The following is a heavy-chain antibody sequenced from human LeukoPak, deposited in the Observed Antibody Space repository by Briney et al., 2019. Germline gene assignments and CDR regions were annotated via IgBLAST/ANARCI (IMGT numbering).Heavy chain of an antibody. Sequence: GGSLRLSCAASGFTFSSYAMHWVRQAPGKGLEWVAVISYDGSNKYYADSVKGRFTISRDNSKNTLYLQMNSLRAEDTAVYYCARDPNALRGYYDSSGYSYYFDYWGQGTLVTVSS. CDR1: GFTFSSYA. CDR3: ARDPNALRGYYDSSGYSYYFDY. J-gene: IGHJ4*02. D-gene: IGHD3-22*01. V-gene: IGHV3-30*04. CDR2: ISYDGSNK.